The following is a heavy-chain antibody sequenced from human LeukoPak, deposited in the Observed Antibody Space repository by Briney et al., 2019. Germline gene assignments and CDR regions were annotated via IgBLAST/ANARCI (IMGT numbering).Heavy chain of an antibody. V-gene: IGHV1-69*05. J-gene: IGHJ3*02. CDR3: ARRRGPKVVVPAAIPGAFDI. CDR1: SGIYSSYA. CDR2: IIPIFGTA. Sequence: SVEVPCKVSSGIYSSYAIRWVRRPPARGREGMGGIIPIFGTANYAQKLQGGVTITTDESTSTAYMELSRPRSEDTAVYYCARRRGPKVVVPAAIPGAFDIWGQGTMVTVSS. D-gene: IGHD2-2*02.